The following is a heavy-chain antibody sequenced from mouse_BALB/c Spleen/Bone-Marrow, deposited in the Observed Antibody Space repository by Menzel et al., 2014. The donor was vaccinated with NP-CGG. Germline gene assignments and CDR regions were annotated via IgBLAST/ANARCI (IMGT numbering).Heavy chain of an antibody. Sequence: QVQLQQSGAELVRPGASVKLSCKASGYTFTSYWINWVKQRSGQGLEWIGNIYPSDSYANYNQEFKDKATLTVDKSSSTAYMQLSSPTSEVSAVYYCTRGRYDAFYWCFDVWGAGTPVTGSS. J-gene: IGHJ1*01. V-gene: IGHV1-69*02. CDR2: IYPSDSYA. CDR1: GYTFTSYW. CDR3: TRGRYDAFYWCFDV. D-gene: IGHD2-14*01.